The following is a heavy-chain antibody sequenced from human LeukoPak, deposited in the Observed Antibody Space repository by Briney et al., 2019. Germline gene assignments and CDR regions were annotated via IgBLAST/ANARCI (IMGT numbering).Heavy chain of an antibody. Sequence: SETLSLTCTVSGGSISSFYWSWIRRPPGKGLECIGYMYYGGSPNYNPSLKSRVITSLDTSKKQFSLKMNSVTTADTAVYYCVTGRYSYGWYDHWGQGILVIVSS. J-gene: IGHJ5*02. CDR3: VTGRYSYGWYDH. V-gene: IGHV4-59*13. CDR2: MYYGGSP. D-gene: IGHD1-26*01. CDR1: GGSISSFY.